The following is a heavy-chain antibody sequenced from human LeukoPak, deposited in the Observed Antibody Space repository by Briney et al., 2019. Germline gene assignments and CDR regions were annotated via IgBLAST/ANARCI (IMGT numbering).Heavy chain of an antibody. Sequence: GGSLRLSCAASGFTFSDAWMAWVRQVPGKGLEWLGRIKSKTDGETADYAAPVRGRFFISRDARKDTLYVEINSLKTEDTGIYYCTIVLRPYRASGYRNWINHWGRGSLVSVSS. CDR1: GFTFSDAW. V-gene: IGHV3-15*01. J-gene: IGHJ5*02. CDR2: IKSKTDGETA. CDR3: TIVLRPYRASGYRNWINH. D-gene: IGHD3-22*01.